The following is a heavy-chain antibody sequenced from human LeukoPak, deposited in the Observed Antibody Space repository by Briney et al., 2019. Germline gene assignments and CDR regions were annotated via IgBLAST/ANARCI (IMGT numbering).Heavy chain of an antibody. CDR1: GGSISSYY. CDR3: ARQLAGLAPPGFIDS. CDR2: IYTCGST. Sequence: SETLSLTCTVSGGSISSYYWSWIRQPAGKGLEWIGRIYTCGSTNYNPSLKSRATISLDTSKDQFSLHLTSVTAADTAVYYCARQLAGLAPPGFIDSWGQGTLVTVSS. D-gene: IGHD3-3*02. J-gene: IGHJ4*02. V-gene: IGHV4-4*07.